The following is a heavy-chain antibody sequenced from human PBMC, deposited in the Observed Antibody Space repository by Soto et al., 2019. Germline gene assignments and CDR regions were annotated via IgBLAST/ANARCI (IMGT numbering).Heavy chain of an antibody. D-gene: IGHD2-15*01. V-gene: IGHV3-73*01. CDR3: TVRFCSGGTRYADY. J-gene: IGHJ4*01. CDR1: GFTFSDSA. CDR2: IRSKTNSYAK. Sequence: GGSLRLSCAASGFTFSDSAIHWVRQASGKGLEWVGRIRSKTNSYAKEYAASVKGSLTIPREDSRNTAYLQMNSLQIEDTAVYYCTVRFCSGGTRYADYWGHGTLVTVSS.